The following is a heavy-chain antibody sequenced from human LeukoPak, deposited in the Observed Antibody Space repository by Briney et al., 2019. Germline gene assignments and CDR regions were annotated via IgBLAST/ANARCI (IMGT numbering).Heavy chain of an antibody. J-gene: IGHJ4*02. Sequence: PSETLSLTCAVSGFSISSGYYWGWIRQPPGKGLEWIGIIYHSGRAYYSPSLKSRVTISVDTSKNQFSLHLSSMTAADTAVYYCAREGTSGWYNYWGQGTLVTVSP. CDR1: GFSISSGYY. V-gene: IGHV4-38-2*02. CDR3: AREGTSGWYNY. CDR2: IYHSGRA. D-gene: IGHD6-19*01.